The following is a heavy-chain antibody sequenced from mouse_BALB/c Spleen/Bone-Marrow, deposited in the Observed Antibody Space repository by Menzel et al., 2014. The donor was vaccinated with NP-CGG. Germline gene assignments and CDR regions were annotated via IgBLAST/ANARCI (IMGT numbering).Heavy chain of an antibody. V-gene: IGHV1S81*02. CDR3: ARKYYGSSYVWYFDV. D-gene: IGHD1-1*01. CDR1: GYTFTSYW. J-gene: IGHJ1*01. CDR2: INPSNGRI. Sequence: VQLQQSGAELVKPGASVKLSCKASGYTFTSYWMHWVKQRPGQGLEWIGEINPSNGRINYNEKFKSKATLTVDKSSSTAYMQLSSLTSEDSAVYYCARKYYGSSYVWYFDVWGAGTTVTVSS.